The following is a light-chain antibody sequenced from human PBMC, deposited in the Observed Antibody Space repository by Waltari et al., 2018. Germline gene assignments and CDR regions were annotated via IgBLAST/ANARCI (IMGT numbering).Light chain of an antibody. Sequence: QSALTQPRSVSGSPGQSVTMSCTGTTRDVGGSNSVPWYQQYAGKVPKLIIYDVNKRPSGVPDRFSGSKSGNTASLTISGLQAEDEADYYCCSYAGSHTFVVFGGGTKLTVL. V-gene: IGLV2-11*02. J-gene: IGLJ2*01. CDR2: DVN. CDR1: TRDVGGSNS. CDR3: CSYAGSHTFVV.